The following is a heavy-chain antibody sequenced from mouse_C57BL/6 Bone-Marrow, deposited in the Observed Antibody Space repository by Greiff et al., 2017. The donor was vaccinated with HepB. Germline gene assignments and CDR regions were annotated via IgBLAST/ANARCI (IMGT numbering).Heavy chain of an antibody. J-gene: IGHJ3*01. V-gene: IGHV5-4*01. CDR2: ISDGGSYT. D-gene: IGHD3-2*02. Sequence: EVQWVESGGGLVKPGGSLKLSCAASGFTFSSYAMSWVRQTPEKRLEWVATISDGGSYTYYPDNVKGRFTISRDNAKNNLYLQMSHLKPEDTAMYYCARAVAQAKAWFAYWGQGTLVTVSA. CDR3: ARAVAQAKAWFAY. CDR1: GFTFSSYA.